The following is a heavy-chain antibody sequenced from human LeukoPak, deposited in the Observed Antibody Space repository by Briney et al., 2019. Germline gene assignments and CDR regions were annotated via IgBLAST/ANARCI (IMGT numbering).Heavy chain of an antibody. CDR3: ARYDSSGYFFA. CDR1: GGAISSYY. V-gene: IGHV4-59*01. D-gene: IGHD3-22*01. Sequence: SETLSLTCTVSGGAISSYYWSWIRQSPGPGLELMGYIYYRGSTNYYPSLKRRVTISVDTSKNQFSLKLSSVSAADTAVYYCARYDSSGYFFAWGQGTLVTVSS. J-gene: IGHJ5*02. CDR2: IYYRGST.